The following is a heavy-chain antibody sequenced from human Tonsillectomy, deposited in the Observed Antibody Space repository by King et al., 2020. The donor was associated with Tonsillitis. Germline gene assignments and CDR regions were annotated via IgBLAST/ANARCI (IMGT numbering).Heavy chain of an antibody. CDR1: GFTFSSYA. CDR2: ISNDGSNK. D-gene: IGHD5-12*01. CDR3: ARDLTLFFAGYDRFKTYGMDV. Sequence: VQLVESGGGVVQPGRSLRLSCAASGFTFSSYAMHWVRQAPGKGLEWVAVISNDGSNKNYTDSVKGRFTISRDNSKNTLYLQMNSLRAEDTALYYCARDLTLFFAGYDRFKTYGMDVWGQGTTVTVSS. J-gene: IGHJ6*02. V-gene: IGHV3-30*04.